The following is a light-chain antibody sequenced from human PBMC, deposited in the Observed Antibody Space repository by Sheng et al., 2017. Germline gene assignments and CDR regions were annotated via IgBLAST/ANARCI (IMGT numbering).Light chain of an antibody. CDR1: QSVDSN. V-gene: IGKV3D-15*03. J-gene: IGKJ3*01. CDR2: GAS. CDR3: QQYNFWPTEIT. Sequence: EIVMTQSPATLSVSPGERATLSCRASQSVDSNLAWYQHKPGQAPRVLIYGASIRATGIPARFSGSGSGTEFTLTISVLQPEDFAVYYCQQYNFWPTEITFGPGTKVDIK.